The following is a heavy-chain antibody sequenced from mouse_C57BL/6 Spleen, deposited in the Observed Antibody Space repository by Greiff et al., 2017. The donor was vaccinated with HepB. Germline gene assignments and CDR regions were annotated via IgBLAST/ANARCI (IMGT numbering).Heavy chain of an antibody. CDR3: ARGDGYYFDY. D-gene: IGHD2-3*01. V-gene: IGHV1-81*01. CDR1: GYTFTSYG. J-gene: IGHJ2*01. CDR2: IDPRSGNT. Sequence: VKLQESGAELARPGASVKLSCKASGYTFTSYGISWVKQRTGQGLEWIGEIDPRSGNTYYNEKFKGKATLTADKSSSTAYMELRSLTSEDSAVYFCARGDGYYFDYWGQGTTLTVSS.